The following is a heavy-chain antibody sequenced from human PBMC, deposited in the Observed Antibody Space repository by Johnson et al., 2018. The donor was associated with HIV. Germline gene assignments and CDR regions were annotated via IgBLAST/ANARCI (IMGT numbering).Heavy chain of an antibody. D-gene: IGHD1-26*01. CDR1: GLTFSSYG. Sequence: VQLVESGGGVVQPGRSLRLSCAASGLTFSSYGMHWVRQAPGKGLEWVSGINWKGGSTGFADSVQGRFTISRDNAKNSLYLQMNSLRAEDTAVYYCARALEVGATTANEAFDIWGQGTMVTVSS. J-gene: IGHJ3*02. V-gene: IGHV3-20*04. CDR2: INWKGGST. CDR3: ARALEVGATTANEAFDI.